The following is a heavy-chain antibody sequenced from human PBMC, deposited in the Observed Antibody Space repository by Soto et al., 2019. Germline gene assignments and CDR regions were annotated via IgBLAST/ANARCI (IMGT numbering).Heavy chain of an antibody. CDR2: ISGSGGST. CDR3: EKDREESLEWLFTQNYYYYGMDV. V-gene: IGHV3-23*01. Sequence: EVQLLESGGGLVQPGGSLRLSCAASGFTFSSYAMSWVRQAPGKGLEWVSAISGSGGSTYYADSVKGRFTISRDNSKNTLYLQTNSLRAEDTAVYYCEKDREESLEWLFTQNYYYYGMDVWGQGPTVTVSS. D-gene: IGHD3-3*01. J-gene: IGHJ6*02. CDR1: GFTFSSYA.